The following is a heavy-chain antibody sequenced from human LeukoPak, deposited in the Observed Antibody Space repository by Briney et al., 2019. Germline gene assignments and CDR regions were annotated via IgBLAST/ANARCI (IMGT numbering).Heavy chain of an antibody. Sequence: GASVNVSCKASGYTFTGYYMNWVRQAPGQGLEWMGWINPNSGGTNYAQKFQGRVTMTRDTSISTAYMELSRLRSDDTAVYYCARVGMAYSSSWYGAFDIWGQGTMVTVSS. J-gene: IGHJ3*02. V-gene: IGHV1-2*02. D-gene: IGHD6-13*01. CDR2: INPNSGGT. CDR1: GYTFTGYY. CDR3: ARVGMAYSSSWYGAFDI.